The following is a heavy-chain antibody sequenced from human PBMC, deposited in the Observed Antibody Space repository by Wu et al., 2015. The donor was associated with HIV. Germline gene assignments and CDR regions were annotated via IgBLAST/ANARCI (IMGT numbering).Heavy chain of an antibody. J-gene: IGHJ2*01. Sequence: QVQLVQSGAEVKKPGSSVKVSCKASGGTFSSYAISWVRQAPGQGLEWMGGIIPIFGTANYAQKFQGRVTITTDESTSTAYMELSSLRSEDTAVYYCARAIPLYDSSGYTSWYFDLWGRGHPGHCPPQ. D-gene: IGHD3-22*01. CDR3: ARAIPLYDSSGYTSWYFDL. CDR1: GGTFSSYA. V-gene: IGHV1-69*05. CDR2: IIPIFGTA.